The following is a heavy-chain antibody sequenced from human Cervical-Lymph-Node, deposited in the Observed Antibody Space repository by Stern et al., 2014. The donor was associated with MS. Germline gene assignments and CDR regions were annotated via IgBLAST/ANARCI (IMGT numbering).Heavy chain of an antibody. CDR3: AKDWGNIVVVISTTYGYYFDY. V-gene: IGHV3-30*18. Sequence: VQLVESGGGVVQPGRSLRLSCVASGFTFSSYGMHWVRQAPGQGLELVAVISYAGMNKYYAESVKGRFTISRDNSKNTLDLQMNSLRAEDTAVYYCAKDWGNIVVVISTTYGYYFDYWGQGTLVTVSS. J-gene: IGHJ4*02. CDR1: GFTFSSYG. D-gene: IGHD2-21*01. CDR2: ISYAGMNK.